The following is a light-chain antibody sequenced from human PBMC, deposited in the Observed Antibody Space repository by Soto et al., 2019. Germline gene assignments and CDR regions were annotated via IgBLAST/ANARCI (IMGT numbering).Light chain of an antibody. J-gene: IGKJ5*01. CDR2: GAS. V-gene: IGKV3-20*01. CDR1: QSVSSNY. CDR3: QLYGSSSIT. Sequence: EIVLTQSPGTLCLSPGERAALACRASQSVSSNYLAWYQQKPGKAPRLLIYGASSRATGIPDRFSGSGSGTDFTLTISRLEPEDFAVYYCQLYGSSSITFGQGTRLEIK.